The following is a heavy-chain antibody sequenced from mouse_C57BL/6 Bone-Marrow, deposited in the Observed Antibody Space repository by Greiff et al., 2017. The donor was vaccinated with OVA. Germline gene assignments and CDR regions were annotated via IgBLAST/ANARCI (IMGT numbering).Heavy chain of an antibody. CDR3: ARRSYYGSSYPYYFDY. CDR1: GYTFTSYW. Sequence: QVQLQQPGAELVKPGASVKLSCKASGYTFTSYWMHWVKQRPGQGLEWIGMIHPNSGSTNYNEKFKSKATLTVDKSSSTAYMQLSSLTSEDSAVYYCARRSYYGSSYPYYFDYWGQGTTLTVSS. D-gene: IGHD1-1*01. V-gene: IGHV1-64*01. CDR2: IHPNSGST. J-gene: IGHJ2*01.